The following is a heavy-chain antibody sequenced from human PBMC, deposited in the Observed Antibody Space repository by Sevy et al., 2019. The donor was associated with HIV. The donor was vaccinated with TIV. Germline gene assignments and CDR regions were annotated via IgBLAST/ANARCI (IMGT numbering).Heavy chain of an antibody. Sequence: ASVKVSCKASGYNFTDYNMHWVRQAPGQGLEWMGWINPNSGDTNYAQKFQDRVTMTRDTSISTAYMELSRLRSDDTAVFYCASFANAADTQDYWGQGTLVTVSS. J-gene: IGHJ4*02. V-gene: IGHV1-2*02. CDR1: GYNFTDYN. CDR2: INPNSGDT. CDR3: ASFANAADTQDY. D-gene: IGHD3-16*01.